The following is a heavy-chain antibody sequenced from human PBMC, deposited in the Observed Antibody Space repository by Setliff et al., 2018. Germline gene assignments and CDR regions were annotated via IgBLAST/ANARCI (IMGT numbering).Heavy chain of an antibody. CDR1: GYTFAYSI. D-gene: IGHD2-8*01. Sequence: GASVKVSCKASGYTFAYSIVSWVRQAPGQGLEWMGWISAYNGNTHIKEKFQGRVSMTTDTSTNTGYMELRNLTPDGTAVYFCERLVRYCTQRACQRTQDADLWGQGTQVTVSS. CDR3: ERLVRYCTQRACQRTQDADL. CDR2: ISAYNGNT. J-gene: IGHJ5*02. V-gene: IGHV1-18*04.